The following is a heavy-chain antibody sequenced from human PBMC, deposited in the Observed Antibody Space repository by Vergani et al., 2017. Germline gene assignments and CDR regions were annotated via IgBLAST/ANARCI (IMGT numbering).Heavy chain of an antibody. CDR3: ARVMYRDEASTGYRLEGMDI. J-gene: IGHJ6*02. CDR1: GGSFNTYY. D-gene: IGHD3-9*01. Sequence: QVQLEESGPGLVKPLETLSLTCTVSGGSFNTYYWSWIRQSPGKGLEWIGYIYSTGSTNYNPSLNSRVTMSVVTSKNQFSLKLRSVTAADTAVYFCARVMYRDEASTGYRLEGMDIWGQGTTVTISS. CDR2: IYSTGST. V-gene: IGHV4-59*13.